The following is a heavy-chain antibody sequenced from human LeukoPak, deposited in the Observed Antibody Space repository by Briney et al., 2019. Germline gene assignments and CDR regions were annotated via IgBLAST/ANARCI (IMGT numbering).Heavy chain of an antibody. CDR1: GGSISRYY. Sequence: PSETLSLTCTVSGGSISRYYWSWIRQPPGKGLEWIGYIYYSGSTNYNPSLKSRVTISVDTSKNQFSLKLSSVTAADTAVYYCARGDGRQQLVLVYWGQGTLVTVSS. J-gene: IGHJ4*02. CDR2: IYYSGST. V-gene: IGHV4-59*12. CDR3: ARGDGRQQLVLVY. D-gene: IGHD6-13*01.